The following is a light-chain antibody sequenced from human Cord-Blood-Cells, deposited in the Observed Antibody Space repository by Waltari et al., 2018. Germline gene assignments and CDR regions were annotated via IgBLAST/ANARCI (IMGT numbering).Light chain of an antibody. V-gene: IGLV6-57*01. CDR1: SGSIASNY. CDR2: EDN. CDR3: QSYDSSNQV. J-gene: IGLJ3*02. Sequence: NFMLTQPHSVSESPGKTVTISCTRSSGSIASNYVQWYQQRPGSSPTTVIYEDNQRPSGVPDRFSGSIDRSSNAASLTISGLKTEDEDDYYCQSYDSSNQVFGGGTKLTVL.